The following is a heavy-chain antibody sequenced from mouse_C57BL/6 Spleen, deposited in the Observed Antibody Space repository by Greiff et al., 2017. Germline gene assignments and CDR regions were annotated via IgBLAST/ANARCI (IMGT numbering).Heavy chain of an antibody. CDR3: ARSMLVTTGDYYAMDY. D-gene: IGHD2-3*01. CDR1: GYAFSSYW. J-gene: IGHJ4*01. V-gene: IGHV1-80*01. Sequence: QVQLQQSGAELVKPGASVKISCKASGYAFSSYWMNWVKQRPGKGLEWIGQMYPGDGDTNYNGKFKGKATLTADKSSSTAYMQLSSLTSEDSAGYFCARSMLVTTGDYYAMDYWGQGTSVTVSS. CDR2: MYPGDGDT.